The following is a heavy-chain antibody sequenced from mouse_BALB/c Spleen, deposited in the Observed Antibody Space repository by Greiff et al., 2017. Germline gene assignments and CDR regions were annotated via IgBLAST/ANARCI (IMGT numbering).Heavy chain of an antibody. CDR2: ISSGGSYT. D-gene: IGHD2-3*01. J-gene: IGHJ4*01. Sequence: EVMLVESGGDLVKPGGSLKLSCAASGFTFSSYGMSWVRQTPDKRLEWVATISSGGSYTYYPDSVKGRFTISRDNAKNTLYLQMSSLKSEDTAMYYCARHVDGFYAMDYWGQGTSVTVSS. V-gene: IGHV5-6*01. CDR3: ARHVDGFYAMDY. CDR1: GFTFSSYG.